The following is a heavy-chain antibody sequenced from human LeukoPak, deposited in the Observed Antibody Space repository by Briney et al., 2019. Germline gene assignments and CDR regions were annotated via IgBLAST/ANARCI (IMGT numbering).Heavy chain of an antibody. J-gene: IGHJ4*02. CDR1: GFTFSDYY. V-gene: IGHV3-11*01. CDR2: ISSSGSTI. Sequence: SGGSLRLSCAASGFTFSDYYMSWIRQAPGKGLEWVSYISSSGSTIYYADSVKGRFTISRDNAKNSLYLQMNSLRAEDTAMYYCARGDLIVVRADDYWGQGTLVTVSS. CDR3: ARGDLIVVRADDY. D-gene: IGHD2-2*01.